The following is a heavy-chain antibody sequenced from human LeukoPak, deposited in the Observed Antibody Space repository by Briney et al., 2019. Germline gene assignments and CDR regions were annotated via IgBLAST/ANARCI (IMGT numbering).Heavy chain of an antibody. CDR1: AYTFTVCY. V-gene: IGHV1-2*02. J-gene: IGHJ4*02. CDR3: ARLVGAVAAVFDY. D-gene: IGHD2-15*01. Sequence: ASVKVSCKASAYTFTVCYMRWVRQAPGQGLEWMGWINPNSGGTNYAQKFQGRVTMTRDTSISTAYMELSRLRSDDTAVYYCARLVGAVAAVFDYWGQGTLVTVSS. CDR2: INPNSGGT.